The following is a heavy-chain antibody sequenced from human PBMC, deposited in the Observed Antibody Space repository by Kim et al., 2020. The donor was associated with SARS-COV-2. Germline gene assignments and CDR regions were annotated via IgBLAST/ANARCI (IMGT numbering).Heavy chain of an antibody. CDR1: GFTFSSYA. D-gene: IGHD3-16*01. J-gene: IGHJ5*02. V-gene: IGHV3-23*01. CDR3: AKVMGDYLSGWFDP. Sequence: GGSLRLSCAASGFTFSSYAMSWVRQAPGKGLEWVSAISGSGGSTYYADSVKGRFTISRDNAKNTLYLQMNSLRAEDTAVYYCAKVMGDYLSGWFDPWGQGTLVTVSS. CDR2: ISGSGGST.